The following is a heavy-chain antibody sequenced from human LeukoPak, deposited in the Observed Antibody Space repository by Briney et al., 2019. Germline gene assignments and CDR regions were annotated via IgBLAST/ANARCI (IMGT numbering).Heavy chain of an antibody. CDR2: IPGSGGGT. CDR3: AKGGIASTGFDY. J-gene: IGHJ4*02. V-gene: IGHV3-23*01. D-gene: IGHD6-13*01. CDR1: GFTFSNAW. Sequence: GGSLRLSCAASGFTFSNAWMSWVRQAAGKGLEWVSSIPGSGGGTNYADSVKGRFTISRDNSKNTLFLQMNSLRAEDTAVYYCAKGGIASTGFDYWGQGTLVTVSS.